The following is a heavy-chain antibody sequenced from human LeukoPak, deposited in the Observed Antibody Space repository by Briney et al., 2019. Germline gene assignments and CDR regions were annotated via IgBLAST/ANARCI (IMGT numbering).Heavy chain of an antibody. D-gene: IGHD3-10*01. Sequence: SETLSLTCTVSGYSISTGYYWSWIRQPAGKGLEWIGRIYTSGSTNYNPSLKSRVTMSVDTSKNQFSLKLSSVTAADTAVYYCARDDITMVRGVSNWGQGTLVTVSS. CDR1: GYSISTGYY. J-gene: IGHJ4*02. V-gene: IGHV4-4*07. CDR3: ARDDITMVRGVSN. CDR2: IYTSGST.